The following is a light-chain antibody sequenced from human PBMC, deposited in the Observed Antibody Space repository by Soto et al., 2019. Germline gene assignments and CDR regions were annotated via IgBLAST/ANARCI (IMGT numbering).Light chain of an antibody. CDR2: DAS. CDR3: QQSYMDPIT. Sequence: DIQMTQSPSSLSASVGNRVTITCRASQSISTHLNWYQKKPGKAPNLLIYDASRLQSGVPSRFSGSGGGTDFTLSISSVQPEDFATYYCQQSYMDPITFGQGTKLEI. J-gene: IGKJ5*01. CDR1: QSISTH. V-gene: IGKV1-39*01.